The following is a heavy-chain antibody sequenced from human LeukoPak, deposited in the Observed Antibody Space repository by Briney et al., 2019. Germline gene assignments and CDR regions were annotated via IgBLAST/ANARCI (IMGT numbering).Heavy chain of an antibody. J-gene: IGHJ4*02. V-gene: IGHV3-23*01. Sequence: GGTLRLSCAASRFTYSSCAMRWVPQAPGKALEGVSALSGSGGSTYYTDSVKGRLNICRHIYKNTLYLHMNSLRAEDTAVYYCAKDRLRVGARFEDYWGQGTLVTVSS. CDR3: AKDRLRVGARFEDY. CDR2: LSGSGGST. CDR1: RFTYSSCA. D-gene: IGHD1-26*01.